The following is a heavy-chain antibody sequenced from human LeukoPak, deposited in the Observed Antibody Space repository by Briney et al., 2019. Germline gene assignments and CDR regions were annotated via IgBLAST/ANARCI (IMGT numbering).Heavy chain of an antibody. CDR3: ARHIVGATPYYFDY. V-gene: IGHV4-39*01. D-gene: IGHD1-26*01. Sequence: SETLSLTCTVSGGSISSGGYYWGWIRQPPGKGLEWIASIYYSGSIYHNPSLRSRVTISVDTSKNQFSLELSSVTAADTAMYYCARHIVGATPYYFDYWGQGTLVTVSS. CDR2: IYYSGSI. CDR1: GGSISSGGYY. J-gene: IGHJ4*02.